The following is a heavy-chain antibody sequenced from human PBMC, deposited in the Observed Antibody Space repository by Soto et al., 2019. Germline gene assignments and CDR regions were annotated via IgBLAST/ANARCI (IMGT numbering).Heavy chain of an antibody. CDR1: GGSISSGGYY. V-gene: IGHV4-31*03. J-gene: IGHJ6*02. CDR2: IDYSGST. CDR3: ARALGYCISTSCLWYGMHV. D-gene: IGHD2-2*01. Sequence: QVQLQESGPGLVKPSQTLSLTCTVSGGSISSGGYYWSWIRQHPGKGMEWIGYIDYSGSTYYNPSLKSRVTISLDTSKNQFSLKLSSVTASDTAVYYCARALGYCISTSCLWYGMHVWGQGTTVTVSS.